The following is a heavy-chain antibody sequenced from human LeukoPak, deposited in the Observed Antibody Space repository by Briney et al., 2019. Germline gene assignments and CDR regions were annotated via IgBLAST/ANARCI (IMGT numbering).Heavy chain of an antibody. D-gene: IGHD4-17*01. V-gene: IGHV1-2*02. CDR2: INPNSGGT. CDR3: ARSPTVTTLTAPPLSFDY. Sequence: GASVKVSCKASGYTFTGYYMHWVRQAPGQGLEWMGWINPNSGGTNYAQKFQGRVTMTRDTSISTAYMELSRLRSDDTAVYYCARSPTVTTLTAPPLSFDYWGQGTLVTVSS. CDR1: GYTFTGYY. J-gene: IGHJ4*02.